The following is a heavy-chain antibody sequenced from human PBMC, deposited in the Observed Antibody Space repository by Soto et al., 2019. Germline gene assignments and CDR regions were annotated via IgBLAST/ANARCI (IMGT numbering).Heavy chain of an antibody. CDR1: GFTFSSYW. J-gene: IGHJ6*02. CDR3: AREGNTPYYYYYGMDV. CDR2: IKQDGSEK. D-gene: IGHD5-18*01. Sequence: PGGAVRLSCAASGFTFSSYWMSWVRQAPGKGLEWVANIKQDGSEKYYVDSVKGRFTISRDNAKNSLYLQMNSLRAEDTAVYYCAREGNTPYYYYYGMDVWGQGTTVTVSS. V-gene: IGHV3-7*03.